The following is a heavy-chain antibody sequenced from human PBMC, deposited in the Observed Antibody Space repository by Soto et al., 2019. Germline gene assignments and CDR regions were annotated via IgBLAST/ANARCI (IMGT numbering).Heavy chain of an antibody. CDR2: IIPILGIP. CDR1: AITFRTYT. V-gene: IGHV1-69*02. CDR3: ASPQSADWDRDAFDI. D-gene: IGHD1-26*01. Sequence: SVKVSCKASAITFRTYTISWVRQAPGQGLEWMGRIIPILGIPNYAQKFQGRVTITADRSTSTAYMELSSLRSEDTAVYYCASPQSADWDRDAFDIWGQGTMVTVSS. J-gene: IGHJ3*02.